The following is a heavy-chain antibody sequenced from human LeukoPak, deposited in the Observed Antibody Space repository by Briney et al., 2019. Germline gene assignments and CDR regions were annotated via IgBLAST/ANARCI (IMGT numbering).Heavy chain of an antibody. CDR1: GFTFSNYA. D-gene: IGHD6-19*01. V-gene: IGHV3-30*04. CDR2: ISYDGSNK. Sequence: GGSLRLSCAASGFTFSNYAMHWVRQAPGKGLEWVAVISYDGSNKYYADSVKGRFTISRDNAKNSLYLQMNSLRAEDTAVYYCARGGGIYSSGLDYWGQGTLVTVSS. CDR3: ARGGGIYSSGLDY. J-gene: IGHJ4*02.